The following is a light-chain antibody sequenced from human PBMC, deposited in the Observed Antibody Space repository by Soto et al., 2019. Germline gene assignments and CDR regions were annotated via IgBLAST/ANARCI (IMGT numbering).Light chain of an antibody. CDR3: SSYTSISTLV. V-gene: IGLV2-14*01. Sequence: QSALTQPASVSGSPGQSITISCTGTSSDVGGYKYVSWYQQEPGKAPKLMIYEVSNRPSGVSNRFSGSKSGNTASLTISGLQAEDEADYYCSSYTSISTLVFGGGTTLTVL. CDR1: SSDVGGYKY. J-gene: IGLJ3*02. CDR2: EVS.